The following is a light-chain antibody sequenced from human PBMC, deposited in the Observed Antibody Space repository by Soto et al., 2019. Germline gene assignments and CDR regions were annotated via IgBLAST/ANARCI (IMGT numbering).Light chain of an antibody. CDR3: QQSYGTPWR. J-gene: IGKJ1*01. V-gene: IGKV1-39*01. CDR2: AAS. CDR1: QSISSY. Sequence: DIQMTQSPSSLSASVGDRVTITCRASQSISSYLNWYQQKPGKAPKLLIYAASSLQSVVTSRFTASGSGTDITPTISTLQPEDFASYYSQQSYGTPWRFGRGTKVEIK.